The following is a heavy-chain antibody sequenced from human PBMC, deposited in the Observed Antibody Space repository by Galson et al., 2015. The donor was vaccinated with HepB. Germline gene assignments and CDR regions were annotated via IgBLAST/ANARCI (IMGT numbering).Heavy chain of an antibody. D-gene: IGHD4-23*01. CDR2: IRANDGTT. Sequence: SLRLSCAASGFTFRNYVMSWVRQAPGKGLDWVAAIRANDGTTYYGDSMKGQFTISRDNSKTTLYLRMNSLRVEDTAVYFCAKSLGGDYGGNGGNRFFDYWGQGALVTVSS. CDR3: AKSLGGDYGGNGGNRFFDY. CDR1: GFTFRNYV. J-gene: IGHJ4*02. V-gene: IGHV3-23*01.